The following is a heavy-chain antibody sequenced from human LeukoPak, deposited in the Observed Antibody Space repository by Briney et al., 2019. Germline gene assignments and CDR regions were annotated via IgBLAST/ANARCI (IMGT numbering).Heavy chain of an antibody. J-gene: IGHJ6*03. D-gene: IGHD3-9*01. V-gene: IGHV3-48*01. Sequence: GGSLRLSCAASGFTFSGYAMSWVRQAPGKGLEWVSYISSSSSTIYYADSVKGRFTISRDNAKNSLYLQMNSLRAEDTAVYYCARIFSYYYYYMDVWGKGTTVTVSS. CDR2: ISSSSSTI. CDR3: ARIFSYYYYYMDV. CDR1: GFTFSGYA.